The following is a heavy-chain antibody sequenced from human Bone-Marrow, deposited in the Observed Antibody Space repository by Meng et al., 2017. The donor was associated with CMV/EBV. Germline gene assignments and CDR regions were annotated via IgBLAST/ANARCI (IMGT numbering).Heavy chain of an antibody. J-gene: IGHJ6*02. Sequence: SETLSLTCAVSGGSISSSNWWSWVRQPPGKGLEWIGEIYHSGSTNYNPSLKSRVTISVDKSKNQFSLKLSSVTAADTAVYYCARDRWGKWELTGFYYYYGMDVWGQGTTVTGSS. CDR3: ARDRWGKWELTGFYYYYGMDV. CDR2: IYHSGST. V-gene: IGHV4-4*02. D-gene: IGHD1-26*01. CDR1: GGSISSSNW.